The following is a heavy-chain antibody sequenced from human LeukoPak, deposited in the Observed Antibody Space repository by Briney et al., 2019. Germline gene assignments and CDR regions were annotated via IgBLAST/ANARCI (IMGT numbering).Heavy chain of an antibody. CDR3: ARDLLPAALNWFDP. J-gene: IGHJ5*02. CDR1: GYTFTGYY. D-gene: IGHD2-2*01. Sequence: GASVKVSCKASGYTFTGYYMHWVRQASGQGLEWMGWINPNSGGTNYAQKFQGRVTMTRDTSISTAYMELSRLRSDDTAVYYCARDLLPAALNWFDPWGQGTLVTVSS. V-gene: IGHV1-2*02. CDR2: INPNSGGT.